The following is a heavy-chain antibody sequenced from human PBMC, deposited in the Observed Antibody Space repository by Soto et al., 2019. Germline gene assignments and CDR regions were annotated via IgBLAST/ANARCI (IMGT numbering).Heavy chain of an antibody. J-gene: IGHJ4*02. CDR2: IYHTGST. CDR3: ARATGTLRSRNCDY. CDR1: GGSISSAGHY. D-gene: IGHD3-9*01. Sequence: QVQLQESGPGLVKPPQTLSLTCTVSGGSISSAGHYWTWIRQPPGKGLEWIGSIYHTGSTYYSPSLRSRLTISVDTSKSQFSLRLNSVTAADTAVYYCARATGTLRSRNCDYWGQGTLVTVSS. V-gene: IGHV4-31*03.